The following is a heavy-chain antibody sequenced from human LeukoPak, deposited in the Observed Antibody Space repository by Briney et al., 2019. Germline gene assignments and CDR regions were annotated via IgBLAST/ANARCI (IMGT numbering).Heavy chain of an antibody. V-gene: IGHV3-21*01. CDR1: AFTFSSYS. Sequence: GGSLRLSCAGSAFTFSSYSMNWVRQAPGKGLEWVSSISGSSSDIYYADSVKGRFTISRDNAKNSLYLQMNSLRAGDTAVYYCARDSFRGSYSDYWGQGTLVTVSS. CDR2: ISGSSSDI. D-gene: IGHD1-26*01. J-gene: IGHJ4*02. CDR3: ARDSFRGSYSDY.